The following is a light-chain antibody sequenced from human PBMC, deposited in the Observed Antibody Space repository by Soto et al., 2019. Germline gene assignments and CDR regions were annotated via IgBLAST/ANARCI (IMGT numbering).Light chain of an antibody. CDR3: SSYTTSSIV. V-gene: IGLV2-14*01. Sequence: QSALTHPASMFGSPGQPLNLSCTGTCSDVCGYKYVSWYQHHPGKAPKLMIYEVSNRPSGVSNRFSGSKSGNTASLTISGLQAEDEADYYCSSYTTSSIVFGTGTKVTV. CDR2: EVS. J-gene: IGLJ1*01. CDR1: CSDVCGYKY.